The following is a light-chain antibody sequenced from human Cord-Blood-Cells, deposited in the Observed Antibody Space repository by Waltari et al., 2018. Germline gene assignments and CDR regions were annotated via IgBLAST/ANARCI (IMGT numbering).Light chain of an antibody. V-gene: IGLV1-47*01. CDR1: RSNIGSTS. Sequence: QSVLTQPPSASGTPGQRVTISCSGSRSNIGSTSVHWYQQLPGPAPKLLISRNNQLPSGVPDRFSGSKSGTSASLASSGLRSEDEADYYCAAWDDSLSGWVFGGGTKLTVL. CDR2: RNN. CDR3: AAWDDSLSGWV. J-gene: IGLJ3*02.